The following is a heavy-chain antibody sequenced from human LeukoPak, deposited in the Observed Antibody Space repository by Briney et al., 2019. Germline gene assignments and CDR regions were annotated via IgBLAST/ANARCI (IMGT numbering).Heavy chain of an antibody. CDR1: GFTFSSYA. V-gene: IGHV3-23*01. D-gene: IGHD3-10*01. CDR3: AKLQLHGSSQEYYYASGLRYYFDY. CDR2: ISGSGGST. J-gene: IGHJ4*02. Sequence: SGGSLRFSCAASGFTFSSYAMSWVRQAPGKGLEWVSAISGSGGSTYYADSVKGRFTISRDNSKNTLYLQMNSLRAEYTAVYYCAKLQLHGSSQEYYYASGLRYYFDYWGQGTLVTVSS.